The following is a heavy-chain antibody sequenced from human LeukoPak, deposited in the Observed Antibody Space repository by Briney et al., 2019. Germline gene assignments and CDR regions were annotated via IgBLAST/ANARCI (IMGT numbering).Heavy chain of an antibody. D-gene: IGHD3-10*01. Sequence: SETLSLTCAVYGGSFSGYYWSWIRQPPGKGLEWIGEINHSGSTNYNPSLKSRVTTSVDTSKNQFSLKLSSVTAADTAVYYCARSFWFDPWGQGTLVTVSS. CDR1: GGSFSGYY. CDR2: INHSGST. V-gene: IGHV4-34*01. CDR3: ARSFWFDP. J-gene: IGHJ5*02.